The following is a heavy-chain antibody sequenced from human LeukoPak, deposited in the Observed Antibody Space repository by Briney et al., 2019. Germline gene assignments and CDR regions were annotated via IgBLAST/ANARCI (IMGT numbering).Heavy chain of an antibody. CDR3: ATTQYYYDSSGYRGGY. CDR2: IKQDGSEK. D-gene: IGHD3-22*01. Sequence: GGSLRLSCAASGFTFSSYWMSWVRQAPGKGLEWVANIKQDGSEKYYVDSVKGRFTISRDNAKNSLYLQMNSLRAEDTAVYYCATTQYYYDSSGYRGGYWGQGALVTVSS. J-gene: IGHJ4*02. CDR1: GFTFSSYW. V-gene: IGHV3-7*01.